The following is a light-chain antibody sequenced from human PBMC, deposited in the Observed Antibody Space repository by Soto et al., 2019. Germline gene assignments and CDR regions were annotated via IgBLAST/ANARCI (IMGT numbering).Light chain of an antibody. CDR3: QQRSNWPWT. Sequence: EIVLTQSPATLSLSPGERATLSCRASPSVSSYLAWYQQKAGQAPRLLIYDASNRATGIPARFSGSGSGTDFTPTIRSLEPEDFAVYYCQQRSNWPWTFGQGTKVEIK. V-gene: IGKV3-11*01. CDR2: DAS. CDR1: PSVSSY. J-gene: IGKJ1*01.